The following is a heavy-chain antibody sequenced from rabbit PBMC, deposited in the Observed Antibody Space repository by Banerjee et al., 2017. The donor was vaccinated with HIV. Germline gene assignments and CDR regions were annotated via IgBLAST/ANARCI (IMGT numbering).Heavy chain of an antibody. D-gene: IGHD6-1*01. CDR2: IAGGSSGST. V-gene: IGHV1S40*01. Sequence: QSLEESGGDLVKPGASLTLTCTASGFIFSDNYAMCWVRQAPGKGLEWIGCIAGGSSGSTHYASWAKGRFTISKTSSTTVTLQMTSLTAADTATYFCARDPYGGYHGYGYALNLWGQGTLVTVS. CDR1: GFIFSDNYA. CDR3: ARDPYGGYHGYGYALNL. J-gene: IGHJ4*01.